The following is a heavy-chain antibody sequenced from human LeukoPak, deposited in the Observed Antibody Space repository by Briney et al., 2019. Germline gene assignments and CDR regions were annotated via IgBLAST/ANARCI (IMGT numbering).Heavy chain of an antibody. Sequence: ASVKVSCKASGYSFTGYYMHWVRQAPGQGLVWMGWINPNSGGTNYAQKFQGRVTTSRDTSISTAYMELSSLRSDDTAVYYCAKDSRRDGYNLFDYWGQGTLVTVSS. CDR2: INPNSGGT. V-gene: IGHV1-2*02. J-gene: IGHJ4*02. CDR3: AKDSRRDGYNLFDY. D-gene: IGHD5-24*01. CDR1: GYSFTGYY.